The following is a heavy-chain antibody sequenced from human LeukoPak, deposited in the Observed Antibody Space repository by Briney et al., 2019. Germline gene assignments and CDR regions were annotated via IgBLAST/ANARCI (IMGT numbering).Heavy chain of an antibody. Sequence: PGRSLRLSCAASGFTFSSYGMHWVRQAPGKGLEWVAVIWYDGSNKYYADSVKGRFTISRDNSKNTLYLQMNSLRAEDTAVYYCAEDSSSFYFDYWGQGTLVTVSS. J-gene: IGHJ4*02. V-gene: IGHV3-33*06. CDR1: GFTFSSYG. CDR2: IWYDGSNK. CDR3: AEDSSSFYFDY. D-gene: IGHD6-6*01.